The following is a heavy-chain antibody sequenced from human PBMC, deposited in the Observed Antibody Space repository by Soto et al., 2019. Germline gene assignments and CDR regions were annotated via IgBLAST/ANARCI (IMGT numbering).Heavy chain of an antibody. CDR3: ARDWGLGENQYFYGMDV. CDR2: IIPIFGTA. J-gene: IGHJ6*02. Sequence: SVKVSCKASGGTFSSYAISWVRQAPGQGLEWMGGIIPIFGTANYAQKFQGRVTITADESTSTAYMELSSLRSEDTAVYYCARDWGLGENQYFYGMDVWGQGDKVT. V-gene: IGHV1-69*13. D-gene: IGHD3-16*01. CDR1: GGTFSSYA.